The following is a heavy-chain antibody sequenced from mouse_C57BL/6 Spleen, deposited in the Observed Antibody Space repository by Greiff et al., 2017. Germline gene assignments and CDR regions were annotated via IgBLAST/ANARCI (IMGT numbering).Heavy chain of an antibody. CDR1: GYAFSSSW. V-gene: IGHV1-82*01. J-gene: IGHJ1*03. Sequence: VQLQQSGPELVKPGASVKISCKASGYAFSSSWMNWVKQRPGKGLEWIGRIYPGDGDTNYNGKFKGKATLTADKSASTAYMQLSRLPSDDSAVYFCARWGRNFFDVWGTGTTVTVSS. CDR3: ARWGRNFFDV. CDR2: IYPGDGDT.